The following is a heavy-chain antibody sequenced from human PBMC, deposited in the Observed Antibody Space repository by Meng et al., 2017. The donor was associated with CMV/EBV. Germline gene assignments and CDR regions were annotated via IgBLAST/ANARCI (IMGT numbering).Heavy chain of an antibody. CDR1: GYSFTNYG. CDR3: ARGVGQRLGRGCDI. J-gene: IGHJ3*02. CDR2: ISGYNGNT. V-gene: IGHV1-18*01. Sequence: ASVKVSCKASGYSFTNYGISWVRQAPGQGIEYMGWISGYNGNTYYAQRFQGRITTTIDTSSDTAYMELRSLRSDDTAVYYCARGVGQRLGRGCDIGGQGKMVTVSS. D-gene: IGHD6-25*01.